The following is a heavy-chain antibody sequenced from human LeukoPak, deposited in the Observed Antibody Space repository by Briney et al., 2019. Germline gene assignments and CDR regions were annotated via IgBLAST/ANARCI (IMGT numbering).Heavy chain of an antibody. J-gene: IGHJ5*02. Sequence: ASVKVSCKASGYTFTSYYMHWVRQAPGQGLEWMGLINPSGGSTSYAQKSQGRVTMTRDTSTSTVYMELSSLRSEDTAVYYCARDSRLAAAGRYNWFDPWGQGTLVTVSS. CDR1: GYTFTSYY. D-gene: IGHD6-13*01. CDR3: ARDSRLAAAGRYNWFDP. V-gene: IGHV1-46*01. CDR2: INPSGGST.